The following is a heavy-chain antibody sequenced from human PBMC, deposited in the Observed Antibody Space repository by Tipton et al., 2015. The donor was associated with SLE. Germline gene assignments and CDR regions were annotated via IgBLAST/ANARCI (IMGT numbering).Heavy chain of an antibody. V-gene: IGHV3-33*01. CDR3: ARQGYKD. Sequence: SLRLSCAASGFSFSTQNMHWVRQAPGKGLEWVGAIWYDGGGEHYADSVKGRFTISRDNSQNTLYLQMNGLRAEETAVYYCARQGYKDWGQGTMVTVSS. CDR2: IWYDGGGE. D-gene: IGHD5-18*01. J-gene: IGHJ3*01. CDR1: GFSFSTQN.